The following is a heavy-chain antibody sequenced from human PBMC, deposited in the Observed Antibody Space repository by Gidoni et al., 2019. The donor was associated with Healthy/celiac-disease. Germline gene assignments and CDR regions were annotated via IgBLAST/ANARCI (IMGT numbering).Heavy chain of an antibody. CDR3: VRDPSLEYGVR. J-gene: IGHJ4*02. V-gene: IGHV3-64*01. CDR1: GFTFTDYA. CDR2: ISINGDST. D-gene: IGHD3-10*01. Sequence: EVRLVESGGGLVQPGGSLRLSCITSGFTFTDYAMQWVRQAPGKGLEYVSRISINGDSTYYANSVKGRFTIFRDNSKNTLYLQMSSLRADDMAVYYCVRDPSLEYGVRWGQGTLVTVSS.